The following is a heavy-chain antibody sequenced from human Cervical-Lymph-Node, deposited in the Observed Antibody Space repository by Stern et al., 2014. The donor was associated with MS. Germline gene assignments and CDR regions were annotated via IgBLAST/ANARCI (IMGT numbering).Heavy chain of an antibody. CDR1: GFTFSDYH. V-gene: IGHV3-11*01. CDR3: VRASDPLFEY. D-gene: IGHD2-21*02. J-gene: IGHJ4*02. CDR2: ISTTGKTI. Sequence: QVQLVESGGGSVKPGGSLRLSCAVSGFTFSDYHMHWIRQAPGQGLEWISYISTTGKTIYYADSVKGRFTISRDNAKNSLYLQMNSLRVEDTAVYYCVRASDPLFEYWGQGTLVTVSS.